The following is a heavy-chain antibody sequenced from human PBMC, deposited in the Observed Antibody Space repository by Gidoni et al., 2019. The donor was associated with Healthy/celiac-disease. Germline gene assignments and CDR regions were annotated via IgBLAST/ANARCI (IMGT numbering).Heavy chain of an antibody. CDR2: IYYSGST. V-gene: IGHV4-39*01. J-gene: IGHJ5*02. CDR1: GGSISSSSSY. Sequence: QLPLQESGPGLVKPSEPLSLTCTVSGGSISSSSSYWGWIRQPPGKGLEWIGSIYYSGSTYYNPSLKSRVTISVDTSKNQFSLKLSSVTAADTAVYYCARGAIQLYNWFDPWGQGTLVTVSS. D-gene: IGHD2-2*01. CDR3: ARGAIQLYNWFDP.